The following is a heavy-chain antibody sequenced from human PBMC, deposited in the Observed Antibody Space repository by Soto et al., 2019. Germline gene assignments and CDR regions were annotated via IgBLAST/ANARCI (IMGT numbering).Heavy chain of an antibody. V-gene: IGHV1-46*01. D-gene: IGHD3-22*01. CDR2: FNPSGGST. Sequence: ASVKVSCKASGYTFTSYYMHWVRQAPGQGLEWMGIFNPSGGSTYYAQRFQGRVTLTRDTSTSTVYMELSSLRSEDTAVYYCARGGESYYDNSVYFPFGYWGQGTLVTVSS. CDR1: GYTFTSYY. CDR3: ARGGESYYDNSVYFPFGY. J-gene: IGHJ4*02.